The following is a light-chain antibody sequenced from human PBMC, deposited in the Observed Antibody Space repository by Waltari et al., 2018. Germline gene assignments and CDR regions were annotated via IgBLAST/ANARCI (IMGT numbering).Light chain of an antibody. CDR1: RSTIGTNT. V-gene: IGLV1-44*01. CDR3: ASWDDSLNGPV. Sequence: QSVLTQPPSASGTPGQRVTIPCSGSRSTIGTNTVTWYQQLPGAAPKVLIYRNNQRPSGVPDRFSGSKSVTSASLAISGLQSEDEAAYFCASWDDSLNGPVFGGGTTLTVL. CDR2: RNN. J-gene: IGLJ3*02.